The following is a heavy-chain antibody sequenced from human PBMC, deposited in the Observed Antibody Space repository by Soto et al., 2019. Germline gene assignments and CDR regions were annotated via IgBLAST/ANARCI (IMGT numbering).Heavy chain of an antibody. J-gene: IGHJ4*02. V-gene: IGHV4-59*01. D-gene: IGHD4-17*01. CDR2: IYYSGST. Sequence: QVQLQESGPGLVKPSETLSLTCTVSGGSISSYYWSWIRQPPGKGLEWIGYIYYSGSTNYNPCLKSRVTISVDTSKNQFSLKLSSVTAADTAVYYCARAHYGDYVDYWGQGTLVTVSS. CDR1: GGSISSYY. CDR3: ARAHYGDYVDY.